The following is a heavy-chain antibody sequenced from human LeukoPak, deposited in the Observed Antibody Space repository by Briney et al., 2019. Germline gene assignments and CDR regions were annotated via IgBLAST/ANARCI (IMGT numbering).Heavy chain of an antibody. CDR3: ARDIEAAGLFLDY. CDR1: GFTFSSYW. D-gene: IGHD6-13*01. CDR2: TKYDGSEK. J-gene: IGHJ4*02. Sequence: GGSLRLSCAASGFTFSSYWMSWVRQDPGKGLEWVANTKYDGSEKYYVDSVKGRFTISRDNAKNSLYLQMNSLRAEDTAVYYCARDIEAAGLFLDYWGQGTLVTVSS. V-gene: IGHV3-7*01.